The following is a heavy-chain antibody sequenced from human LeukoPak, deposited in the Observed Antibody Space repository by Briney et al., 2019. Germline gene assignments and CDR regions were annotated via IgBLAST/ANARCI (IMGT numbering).Heavy chain of an antibody. D-gene: IGHD2-8*01. J-gene: IGHJ6*02. CDR3: ARDRHCANGVCHSPPGMDV. CDR2: IWFDGKNE. CDR1: GFTFSSYG. Sequence: PGRSLGLSCAASGFTFSSYGMHWVRQAPGKGLEWVADIWFDGKNEHFADSVKGRFTISRDNSKNTMYLQINSLRAEDTAVYYCARDRHCANGVCHSPPGMDVWGQGTTVTVSS. V-gene: IGHV3-33*01.